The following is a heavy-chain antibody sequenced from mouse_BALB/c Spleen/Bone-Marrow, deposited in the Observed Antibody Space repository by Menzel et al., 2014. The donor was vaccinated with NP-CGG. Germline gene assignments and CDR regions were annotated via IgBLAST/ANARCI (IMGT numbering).Heavy chain of an antibody. D-gene: IGHD2-12*01. V-gene: IGHV1-80*01. J-gene: IGHJ3*01. Sequence: VQVVESGAELVRPGSSVKISCKASGYAFSSYWMNWVKRRPGQGLEWIGQIYPGDGDTNYNGKFKGKATLTADKSSSTAYMQLSSLTSEDSAVYFCARDDGFAYWGQGTLVTVSA. CDR3: ARDDGFAY. CDR1: GYAFSSYW. CDR2: IYPGDGDT.